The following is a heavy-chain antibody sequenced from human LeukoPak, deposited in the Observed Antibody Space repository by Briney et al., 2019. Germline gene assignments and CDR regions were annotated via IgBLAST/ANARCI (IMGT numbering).Heavy chain of an antibody. D-gene: IGHD5-18*01. CDR2: ISSSGSSI. CDR1: GFTFDNYE. Sequence: GGSLRLSCAASGFTFDNYEMNWVRQAPGKGLEWVSYISSSGSSIFYADSVKGRFTISRDNAKNSLYLQMHSLSAEDTAVYYCARVRGYTYGYYFDYWGQGTLVTVSS. V-gene: IGHV3-48*03. J-gene: IGHJ4*02. CDR3: ARVRGYTYGYYFDY.